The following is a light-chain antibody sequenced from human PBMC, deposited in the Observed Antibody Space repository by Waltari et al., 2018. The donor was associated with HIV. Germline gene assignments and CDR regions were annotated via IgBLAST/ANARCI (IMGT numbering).Light chain of an antibody. Sequence: QLVMTQSPSASASLGASVKLTCTRSSGYSNYAIPWHQQQPDKGPRYLMTVKSDGSHIKGDGIPDRFSGSSSGAERYLTISSLQSEDEADYYCQTWGSGLWVFGGGTTLSVL. CDR2: VKSDGSH. CDR3: QTWGSGLWV. CDR1: SGYSNYA. V-gene: IGLV4-69*02. J-gene: IGLJ3*02.